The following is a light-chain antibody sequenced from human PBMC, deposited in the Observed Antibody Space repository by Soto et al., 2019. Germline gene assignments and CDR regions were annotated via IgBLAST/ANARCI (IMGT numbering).Light chain of an antibody. CDR1: VTDIGAYNF. Sequence: QSVLTQPASVSGSPGQSSTISCTGTVTDIGAYNFVSWYQQHPGKAPKLLXXGVSSGPSGVSNRFSGSKSGNAAYLTLSGLQADDEAEYYCSSYTSRITPYVFGTGTKVTVL. CDR3: SSYTSRITPYV. J-gene: IGLJ1*01. CDR2: GVS. V-gene: IGLV2-14*01.